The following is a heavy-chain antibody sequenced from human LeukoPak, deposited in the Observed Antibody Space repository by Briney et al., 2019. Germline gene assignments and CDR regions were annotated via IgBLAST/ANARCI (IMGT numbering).Heavy chain of an antibody. D-gene: IGHD3-10*01. Sequence: SQTLSLTCTVSGGSISSGGYYWSWIRQHPGKGLEWIGYIYYSGSTYYNPSLKSRVTISVDTSKNQFSLKLSSVTAADTAVYYCARLPLPYYYGSGRYVDYWGQGTLVTVSS. V-gene: IGHV4-31*03. CDR3: ARLPLPYYYGSGRYVDY. CDR2: IYYSGST. CDR1: GGSISSGGYY. J-gene: IGHJ4*02.